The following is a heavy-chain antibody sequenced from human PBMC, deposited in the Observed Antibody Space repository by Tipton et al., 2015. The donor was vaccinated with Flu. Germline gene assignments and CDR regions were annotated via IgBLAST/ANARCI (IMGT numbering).Heavy chain of an antibody. Sequence: SLRLSCTASGFTFNDYAIHWVRQAPGKGLEWVSGVSWNSGNIVYADSVKGRFTISRDNAKNSLYLQMNSLRVEDTAVYYCARDTSYCSGGSCDYWGQGTLVTVSS. J-gene: IGHJ4*02. CDR1: GFTFNDYA. V-gene: IGHV3-9*01. D-gene: IGHD2-15*01. CDR2: VSWNSGNI. CDR3: ARDTSYCSGGSCDY.